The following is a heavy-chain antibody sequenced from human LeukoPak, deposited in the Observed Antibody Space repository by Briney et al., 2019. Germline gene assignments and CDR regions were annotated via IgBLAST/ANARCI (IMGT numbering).Heavy chain of an antibody. CDR3: AHRVAAAGKGWFDP. V-gene: IGHV2-5*02. J-gene: IGHJ5*02. CDR2: IYWDDDK. CDR1: GFSLSTSGVG. D-gene: IGHD6-13*01. Sequence: SGPTLVKPPQTLTLTCTFSGFSLSTSGVGVGWIRQPPGKALEWLALIYWDDDKRYSPSLKSRLTITKDTSKNQVVLTMTNMDPVDTATYYCAHRVAAAGKGWFDPWGQGTLVTVSS.